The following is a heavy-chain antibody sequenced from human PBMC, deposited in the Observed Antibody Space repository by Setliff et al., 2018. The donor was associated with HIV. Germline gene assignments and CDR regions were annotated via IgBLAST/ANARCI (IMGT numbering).Heavy chain of an antibody. CDR2: IWSDGSNK. CDR1: GFTFSSYG. CDR3: AKESPRAGYSAFDY. J-gene: IGHJ4*02. Sequence: PGGSLRLSCAASGFTFSSYGMHWVRQAPGKGLEWVAVIWSDGSNKYYADSVKGRFTISRDNSKNTLYLQMNSLRAEDTAVYYCAKESPRAGYSAFDYWGQGTLVTVSS. V-gene: IGHV3-33*06. D-gene: IGHD5-18*01.